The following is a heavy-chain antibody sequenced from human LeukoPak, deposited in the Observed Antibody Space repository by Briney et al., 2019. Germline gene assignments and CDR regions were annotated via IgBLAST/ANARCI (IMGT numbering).Heavy chain of an antibody. CDR1: GFIFSDYA. CDR2: IKQDGSEK. D-gene: IGHD6-19*01. Sequence: PGGSLRLSCAASGFIFSDYAMSWVRQAPGKGLEWVANIKQDGSEKYYVDSVKGRLTISRDNAKNSLYLQMNSLRGEDTAVYYCARLYTSGCFDYWGQGTLVTVSS. V-gene: IGHV3-7*01. J-gene: IGHJ4*02. CDR3: ARLYTSGCFDY.